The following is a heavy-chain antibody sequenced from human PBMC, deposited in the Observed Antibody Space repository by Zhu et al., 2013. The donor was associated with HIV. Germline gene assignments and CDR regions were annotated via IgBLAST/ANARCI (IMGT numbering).Heavy chain of an antibody. V-gene: IGHV1-2*02. CDR2: INPQNGDT. D-gene: IGHD2-8*01. CDR3: AREDYRMGAPFDY. CDR1: TYSFNAYY. J-gene: IGHJ4*02. Sequence: QVQLLQSEYTSEEGPGASIEALLPRPPTYSFNAYYVHWLRQAPGQGLQWIGYINPQNGDTNYAQDFQGRVTLSRDTSLYTAYMELRKMTFDDTALYFCAREDYRMGAPFDYWGQGALVVVSS.